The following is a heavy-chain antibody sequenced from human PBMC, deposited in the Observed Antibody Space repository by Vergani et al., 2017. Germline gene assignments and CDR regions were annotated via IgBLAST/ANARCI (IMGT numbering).Heavy chain of an antibody. Sequence: QVQLVQSGAEVKKPGSSVKVSCKASGGTFSSYAISWVRQAPGQGLEWMGGIIPIIGTANYAQKFQGRVTITADESTSTAYMELSSLRSEDTAVYYCASSYYYGSGNYYYYYGMDYWGQGTTVTVSS. J-gene: IGHJ6*02. CDR1: GGTFSSYA. CDR2: IIPIIGTA. D-gene: IGHD3-10*01. CDR3: ASSYYYGSGNYYYYYGMDY. V-gene: IGHV1-69*12.